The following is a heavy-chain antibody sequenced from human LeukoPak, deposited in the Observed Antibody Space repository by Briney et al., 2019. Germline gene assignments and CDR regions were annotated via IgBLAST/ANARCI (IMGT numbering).Heavy chain of an antibody. V-gene: IGHV4-38-2*02. CDR3: ARAEDYYDSSGYQNYFDY. Sequence: NPSETLSLTCTVSGYSISSGYYWGWIRQPPGKGLEWIGSIYHSGSTYYNPSLKSRVTISVDTSKNQFSLKLSSVTAADTAVYYCARAEDYYDSSGYQNYFDYWGQGTLVTVSS. CDR2: IYHSGST. CDR1: GYSISSGYY. J-gene: IGHJ4*02. D-gene: IGHD3-22*01.